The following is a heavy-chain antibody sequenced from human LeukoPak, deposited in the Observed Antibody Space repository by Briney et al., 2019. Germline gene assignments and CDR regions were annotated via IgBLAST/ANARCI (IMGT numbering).Heavy chain of an antibody. J-gene: IGHJ4*02. D-gene: IGHD3-10*01. CDR3: ANDRVYYYGSGSYYNVY. CDR1: GFTFSSYA. CDR2: ISGSGGST. Sequence: GGSLRLSCAASGFTFSSYAMSWVRQAPGKGLEWVSAISGSGGSTYYADSVKGRFTISRDNSKNTLYLQMNSLRAEDTAVYYCANDRVYYYGSGSYYNVYWGQGTLVTVSS. V-gene: IGHV3-23*01.